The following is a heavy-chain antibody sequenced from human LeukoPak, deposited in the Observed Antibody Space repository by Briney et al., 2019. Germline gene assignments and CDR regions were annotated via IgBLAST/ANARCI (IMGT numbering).Heavy chain of an antibody. J-gene: IGHJ4*02. D-gene: IGHD3-10*01. Sequence: GGSLRLSCAASGFTFSSYSMNWVRQAPGKGLEWVSSISSSSSSIYYADSVKGRFTISRDNAKNSLYLQMNSLRAEDTAVYYCARDLGLVRGVPTASDYWGQGTLVTVSS. CDR1: GFTFSSYS. CDR2: ISSSSSSI. V-gene: IGHV3-21*01. CDR3: ARDLGLVRGVPTASDY.